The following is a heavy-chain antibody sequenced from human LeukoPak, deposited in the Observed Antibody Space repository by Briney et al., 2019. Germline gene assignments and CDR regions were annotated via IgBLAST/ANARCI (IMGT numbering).Heavy chain of an antibody. V-gene: IGHV3-23*01. CDR3: AKIFLPSLYGSGSYYNEKRSDCYYGMDV. J-gene: IGHJ6*02. CDR1: GFTFSSYA. CDR2: ISGRGGST. D-gene: IGHD3-10*01. Sequence: GGSLRLSCAASGFTFSSYAMSWVRQAPGKGLEWVSAISGRGGSTYSADSVKGRVTISRDNSKNTLYLQMNSLRAEDTAVYYCAKIFLPSLYGSGSYYNEKRSDCYYGMDVWGQGTTVTVSS.